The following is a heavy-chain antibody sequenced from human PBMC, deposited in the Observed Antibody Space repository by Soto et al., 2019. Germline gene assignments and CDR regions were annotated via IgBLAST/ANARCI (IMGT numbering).Heavy chain of an antibody. CDR2: ISASADST. Sequence: GGSLRLSCGGSGSTSSTCAMSLVRLPPGKGLVGVSAISASADSTYYADSEKGRFTNSSNNSKDTLNLQLNSLRAQDKAVYYSARASFYQYAMDVWGQGTWLTVFS. CDR3: ARASFYQYAMDV. V-gene: IGHV3-23*01. J-gene: IGHJ6*01. CDR1: GSTSSTCA.